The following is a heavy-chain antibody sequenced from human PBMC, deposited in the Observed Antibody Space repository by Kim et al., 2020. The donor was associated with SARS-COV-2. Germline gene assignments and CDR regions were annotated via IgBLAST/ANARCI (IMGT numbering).Heavy chain of an antibody. CDR3: TSYTGSSGGYPFDY. Sequence: GGSLRLSCGASGFIFTDNWLSWIRQAPGKRLEWVANINQDGSQGNYVDSVRGRFIISRDNAKNSLYLQMSSLRADDTAVYYCTSYTGSSGGYPFDYWGQGTLVSVSS. V-gene: IGHV3-7*01. D-gene: IGHD2-15*01. CDR2: INQDGSQG. J-gene: IGHJ4*02. CDR1: GFIFTDNW.